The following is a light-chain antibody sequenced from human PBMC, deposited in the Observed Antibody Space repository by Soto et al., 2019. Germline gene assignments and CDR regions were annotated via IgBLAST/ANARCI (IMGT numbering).Light chain of an antibody. J-gene: IGLJ1*01. CDR1: SSDVGSYNL. Sequence: QSVLTQPASVSGSPGQSITISCTGTSSDVGSYNLVSWYQQHPGKAPKLMIYEVSKRPSGVPDRFSGSKSGNTASLTISGLQAEDEADYYCCSYAGSYAFYVFGTG. CDR2: EVS. V-gene: IGLV2-23*02. CDR3: CSYAGSYAFYV.